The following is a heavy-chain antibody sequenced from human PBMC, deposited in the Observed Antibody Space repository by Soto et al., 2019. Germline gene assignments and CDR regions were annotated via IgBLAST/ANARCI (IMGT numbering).Heavy chain of an antibody. V-gene: IGHV1-3*01. J-gene: IGHJ4*02. CDR1: GFSFTSYS. CDR3: ARWIDNGYFDY. Sequence: QGQLVQSGAEVKKPGASVKVSCGTSGFSFTSYSFHWVRQAPAQGLQWMGWINAGRGKTKYSQQIHGRVTFTWDTSANTVYMELSRLTSEDTSVFYCARWIDNGYFDYWGQGTLVTVSA. CDR2: INAGRGKT. D-gene: IGHD4-17*01.